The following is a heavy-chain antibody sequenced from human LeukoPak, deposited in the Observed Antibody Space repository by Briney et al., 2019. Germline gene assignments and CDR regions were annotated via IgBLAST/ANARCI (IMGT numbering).Heavy chain of an antibody. CDR3: ARHSGSYYRTEALPDY. J-gene: IGHJ4*02. D-gene: IGHD1-26*01. V-gene: IGHV7-4-1*02. CDR2: INTNTGNP. CDR1: GYTFTNYP. Sequence: ASVKVSCKASGYTFTNYPINWVRQAPGQGLEWMGWINTNTGNPTYVQGFTGRFVFSLDISVTTAYLQISNLKAEDTAFYYCARHSGSYYRTEALPDYWGQGTLVTVSS.